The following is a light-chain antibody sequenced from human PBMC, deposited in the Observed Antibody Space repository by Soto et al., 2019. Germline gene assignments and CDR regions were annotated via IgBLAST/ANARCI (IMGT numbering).Light chain of an antibody. J-gene: IGKJ3*01. Sequence: DIQMTQSPSSLSASVGDRVTITCRASQSIAIYLNWYQQKPGKAPRLLIYAASSLQDGVPSRFSGSGSGTDFPLTNSSLRPEGFATYSCQQKYSAGTFGPGTKVDIK. V-gene: IGKV1-39*01. CDR2: AAS. CDR3: QQKYSAGT. CDR1: QSIAIY.